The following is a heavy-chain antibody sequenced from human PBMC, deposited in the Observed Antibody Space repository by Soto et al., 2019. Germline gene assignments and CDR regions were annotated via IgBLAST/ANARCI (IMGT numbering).Heavy chain of an antibody. CDR3: AKERSSGWSLDY. J-gene: IGHJ4*02. CDR2: ISGSGSST. D-gene: IGHD6-19*01. CDR1: GFTFSSYT. V-gene: IGHV3-23*01. Sequence: GALRLSCAASGFTFSSYTMSWVRQAPGKGLEWVSTISGSGSSTYSADSVKGRFTISRDNSKNTLYLQMNSLRAEDTAVFYCAKERSSGWSLDYWGQGTLVTV.